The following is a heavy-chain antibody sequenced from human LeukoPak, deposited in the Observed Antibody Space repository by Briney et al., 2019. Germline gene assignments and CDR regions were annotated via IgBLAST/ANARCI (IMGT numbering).Heavy chain of an antibody. Sequence: ASVKVSCKASGYTFTSYGISWVRQAPGQGLEWMGWISAYNGNTNYAQKLQGRVTMTTDTSTSTAHMELRSLRSDDTAVYYCARGGLSRDYYYGMDVWGQGTTVTVSS. CDR1: GYTFTSYG. CDR3: ARGGLSRDYYYGMDV. J-gene: IGHJ6*02. V-gene: IGHV1-18*01. CDR2: ISAYNGNT.